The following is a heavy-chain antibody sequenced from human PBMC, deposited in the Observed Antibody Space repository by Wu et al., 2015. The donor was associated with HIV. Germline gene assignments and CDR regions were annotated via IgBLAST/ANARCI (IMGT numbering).Heavy chain of an antibody. D-gene: IGHD4-17*01. CDR3: ARLGDYGGYVFDY. CDR1: GGTFSSFA. CDR2: IIPMLNTS. Sequence: QVHLVQSGAEVKKPGSSVKVSCKASGGTFSSFAINWVRQAPGQGLEWMGGIIPMLNTSKNAQKFQGRVMITADESTSTAYMELSSLRSEDTAVYYCARLGDYGGYVFDYWGQGTLVTVSS. J-gene: IGHJ4*02. V-gene: IGHV1-69*12.